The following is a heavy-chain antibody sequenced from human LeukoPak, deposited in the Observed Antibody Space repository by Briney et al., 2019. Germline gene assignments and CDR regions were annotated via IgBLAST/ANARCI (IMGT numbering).Heavy chain of an antibody. CDR2: ISYTGST. CDR1: GGSIGGDH. V-gene: IGHV4-59*08. J-gene: IGHJ4*02. D-gene: IGHD6-19*01. CDR3: ARAVTGTSLVDF. Sequence: SETLSLTCTISGGSIGGDHWSWIRQAPGEGLEWIGYISYTGSTSYNPSLRSRVTISLNTPENQFSLRLTSVTAADTAVYYCARAVTGTSLVDFRGQGTLVAVSS.